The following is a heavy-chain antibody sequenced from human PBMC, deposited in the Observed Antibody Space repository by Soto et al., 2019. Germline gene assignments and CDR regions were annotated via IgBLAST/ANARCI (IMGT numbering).Heavy chain of an antibody. Sequence: PSESLSLTCAVYGGSFSGYYWSWIRQPPGKGLEWIGEINHSGSTNYNPSLKSRVTISADTSKNQFSLKLSSVTAADTAVYYCAGIMTPSLSSGSFDYWGQGTLVTVSS. CDR1: GGSFSGYY. J-gene: IGHJ4*02. CDR2: INHSGST. V-gene: IGHV4-34*01. D-gene: IGHD6-19*01. CDR3: AGIMTPSLSSGSFDY.